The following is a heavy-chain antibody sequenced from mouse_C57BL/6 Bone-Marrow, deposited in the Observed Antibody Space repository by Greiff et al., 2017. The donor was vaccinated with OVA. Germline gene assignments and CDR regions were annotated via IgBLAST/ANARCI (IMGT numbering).Heavy chain of an antibody. J-gene: IGHJ1*03. V-gene: IGHV1-53*01. CDR3: ARFDGYYFYWYFDV. CDR1: GYTFTSYW. CDR2: INPSNGGT. D-gene: IGHD2-3*01. Sequence: VQLQQPGTELVKPGASVKLSCKASGYTFTSYWMHWVKQRPGQGLEWIGNINPSNGGTNYNEKFKSKATLTVDKSSSTAYMQLSSLTSEDSAVYYCARFDGYYFYWYFDVWGTGTTVTVSS.